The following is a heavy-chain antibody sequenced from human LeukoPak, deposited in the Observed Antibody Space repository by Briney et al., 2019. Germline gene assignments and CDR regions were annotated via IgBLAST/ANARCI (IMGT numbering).Heavy chain of an antibody. J-gene: IGHJ5*02. V-gene: IGHV4-59*01. CDR1: GGSISSYY. D-gene: IGHD3-10*01. CDR3: ARESRDTRITMVRGASGSWFDP. Sequence: PSETLSLTCTVSGGSISSYYWSWIRQPPGKGLECIGYIYYSGSTNYNPSLKSRVTISVDTSKNQFSLKLSSVTAADTAVYYCARESRDTRITMVRGASGSWFDPWGQGTLVTVSS. CDR2: IYYSGST.